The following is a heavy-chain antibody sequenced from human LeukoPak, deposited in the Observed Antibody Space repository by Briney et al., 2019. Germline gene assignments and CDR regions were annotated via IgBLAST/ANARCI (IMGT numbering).Heavy chain of an antibody. D-gene: IGHD1-26*01. CDR1: GFTFSSYA. J-gene: IGHJ4*02. Sequence: PGGSLRLSCAASGFTFSSYAMSWVRQAPGKGLEWVSAISGSGGSTYCADSVKGRFTISRDNSKNTLYLQMNSLRAEDTAVYYCAKVPAPYSGSYLVNFDCWRRGTLVTVSS. CDR3: AKVPAPYSGSYLVNFDC. V-gene: IGHV3-23*01. CDR2: ISGSGGST.